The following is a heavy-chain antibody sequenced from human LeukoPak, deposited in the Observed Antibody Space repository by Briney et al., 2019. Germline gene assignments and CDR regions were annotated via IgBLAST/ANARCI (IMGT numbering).Heavy chain of an antibody. J-gene: IGHJ4*02. D-gene: IGHD6-13*01. CDR3: AMTGYSSSWYSRFDC. V-gene: IGHV3-33*08. Sequence: PGGSLRLSCEASGFTFSSYGMHWVRQAPGKGLEWVAVIWHDRSNKYYADSVKGRFTISRDNSKNTLYLQMNSLRAEDTAVYYCAMTGYSSSWYSRFDCWGQGTLVTVSS. CDR2: IWHDRSNK. CDR1: GFTFSSYG.